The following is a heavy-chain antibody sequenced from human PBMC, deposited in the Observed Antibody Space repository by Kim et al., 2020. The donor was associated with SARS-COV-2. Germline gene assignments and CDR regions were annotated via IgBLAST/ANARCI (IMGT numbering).Heavy chain of an antibody. Sequence: KFQGRVTMTRDTSTSTGYMELSSLRSEDTAVYYCARDLGYCSSTSCLFDYWGQGTLVTVSS. CDR3: ARDLGYCSSTSCLFDY. D-gene: IGHD2-2*01. J-gene: IGHJ4*02. V-gene: IGHV1-46*01.